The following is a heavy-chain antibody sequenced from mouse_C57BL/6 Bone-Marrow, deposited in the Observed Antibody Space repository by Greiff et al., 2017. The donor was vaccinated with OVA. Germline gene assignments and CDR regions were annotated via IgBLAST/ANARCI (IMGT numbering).Heavy chain of an antibody. CDR3: ARSGSNLFAY. CDR2: IYPGDGDT. D-gene: IGHD2-5*01. V-gene: IGHV1-82*01. Sequence: VKLMESGPELVKPGASVKISCKASGYAFSSSWMNWVKQRPGKGLEWIGRIYPGDGDTNYNGKFKGKATLTADKSSSTAYMQLSSLTSEDSAVYFCARSGSNLFAYWGQGTLVTVSA. CDR1: GYAFSSSW. J-gene: IGHJ3*01.